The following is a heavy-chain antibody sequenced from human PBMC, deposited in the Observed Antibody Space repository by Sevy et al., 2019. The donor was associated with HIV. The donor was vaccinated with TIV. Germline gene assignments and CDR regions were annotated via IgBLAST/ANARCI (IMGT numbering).Heavy chain of an antibody. CDR3: ARDGGNYYFHY. V-gene: IGHV3-7*01. Sequence: GGSLRLSCAASGFTFSKYWMGWVRQAPGKGLEWVANIKQDAGQKYYVDSVKGRFTFSRDNAKNSLYLQMNSLRAEDTAVYFCARDGGNYYFHYRGQGTLVTVSS. D-gene: IGHD1-26*01. CDR1: GFTFSKYW. CDR2: IKQDAGQK. J-gene: IGHJ4*02.